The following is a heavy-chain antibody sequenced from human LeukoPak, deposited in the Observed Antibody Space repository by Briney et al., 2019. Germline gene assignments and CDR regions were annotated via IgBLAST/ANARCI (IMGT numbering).Heavy chain of an antibody. V-gene: IGHV1-18*01. D-gene: IGHD3-22*01. CDR2: ISAYNGNT. J-gene: IGHJ4*02. CDR3: ARVRPTTYSSGYYYVDY. Sequence: GASVKVSCKASGYTFTSYGISWVRQAPGQGLEWMGWISAYNGNTNYAQKRQGRVTMTTDTSTSTAYMELRSLRSDDTAVYYCARVRPTTYSSGYYYVDYWGQGTLVTVSS. CDR1: GYTFTSYG.